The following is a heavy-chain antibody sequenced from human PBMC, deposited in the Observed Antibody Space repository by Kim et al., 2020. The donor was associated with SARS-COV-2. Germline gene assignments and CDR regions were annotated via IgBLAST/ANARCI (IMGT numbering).Heavy chain of an antibody. CDR2: INHSGST. CDR1: GGSFSGYY. V-gene: IGHV4-34*01. J-gene: IGHJ5*02. D-gene: IGHD3-10*01. CDR3: ARDGYYGSGIKNWLDP. Sequence: SETLSLTCAVYGGSFSGYYWSWIRQPPGKGLEWIGEINHSGSTNYNPSLKSRVTISVDTSKNQFSLKLSSVTAADTAVYYCARDGYYGSGIKNWLDPWGQGTLVTVSS.